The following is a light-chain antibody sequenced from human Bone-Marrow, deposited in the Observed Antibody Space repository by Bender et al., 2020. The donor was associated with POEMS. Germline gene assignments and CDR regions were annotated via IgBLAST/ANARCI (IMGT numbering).Light chain of an antibody. J-gene: IGLJ3*02. V-gene: IGLV2-23*02. Sequence: QSALTQPASVSGSPGQSITISCTGASSDVGAYNLVSWYQQHPGKAPKLMIYAVTKRPSGVSNRFSGSKSGNTASLTISGLQSEDEADYYCVAWDASLNGWVFGGGTKLTVL. CDR3: VAWDASLNGWV. CDR1: SSDVGAYNL. CDR2: AVT.